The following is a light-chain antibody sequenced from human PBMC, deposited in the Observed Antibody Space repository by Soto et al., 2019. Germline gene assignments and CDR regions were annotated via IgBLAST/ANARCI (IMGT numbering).Light chain of an antibody. CDR2: AAS. CDR3: QQTRSGIT. Sequence: DIPLTQSPPSLSATVGDRVTITCRASQTIDSYLNWFQQKPGMAPKLLIYAASKLQSGVPSRFRGRGSGTDFTLTIDTLQPDDFASYYCQQTRSGITFGQGTRLEI. J-gene: IGKJ5*01. CDR1: QTIDSY. V-gene: IGKV1-39*01.